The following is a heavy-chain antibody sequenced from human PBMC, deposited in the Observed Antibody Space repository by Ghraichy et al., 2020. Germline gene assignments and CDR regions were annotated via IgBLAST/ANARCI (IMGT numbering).Heavy chain of an antibody. V-gene: IGHV3-30-3*01. J-gene: IGHJ6*02. CDR3: ARGTYGMDV. Sequence: GGSLRLSCAASGFTFSSYTMHWVRQAPGKGLEWVAVISYDGSNKYYADSVKGRFTISRDNSKNTLYLQMNSLRAEDTAVYYCARGTYGMDVWGQGPTVTVSS. CDR1: GFTFSSYT. CDR2: ISYDGSNK.